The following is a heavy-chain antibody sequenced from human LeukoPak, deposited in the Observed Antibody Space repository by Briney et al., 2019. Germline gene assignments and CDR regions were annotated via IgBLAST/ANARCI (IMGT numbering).Heavy chain of an antibody. CDR1: GFIFSSYA. V-gene: IGHV3-30-3*01. CDR3: ARDYRRYIDY. J-gene: IGHJ4*02. CDR2: ISYDGSNK. D-gene: IGHD1-14*01. Sequence: GGSLRLSCAVSGFIFSSYAMHWVRRAPGKGLEWVAVISYDGSNKYYADSVKGRFTISRDNSKNTLYLQMNSLRAVDTAVYYCARDYRRYIDYWGQGTLVTVSS.